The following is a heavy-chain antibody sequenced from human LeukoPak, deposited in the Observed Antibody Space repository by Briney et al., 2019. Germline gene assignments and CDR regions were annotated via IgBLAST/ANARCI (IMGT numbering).Heavy chain of an antibody. CDR2: ISGSGGST. CDR1: GFTVSSNY. CDR3: AKAKAHDAFDI. V-gene: IGHV3-23*01. Sequence: GGSLRLSCAASGFTVSSNYMSWVRQAPGKGLEWVSAISGSGGSTCYADSVKGRFTISRDNSKNTLYLQMNSLRAEDTAVYYCAKAKAHDAFDIWGQGTMVTVSS. J-gene: IGHJ3*02.